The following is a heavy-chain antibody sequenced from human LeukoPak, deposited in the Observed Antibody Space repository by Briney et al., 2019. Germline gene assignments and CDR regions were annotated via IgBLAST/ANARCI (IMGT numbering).Heavy chain of an antibody. CDR2: TYYRSKWYN. CDR3: ARGRVTTIANYYYYYIDV. Sequence: PSQTLSLTCAISGDSVPSNSAAWTWIRQSPSRGLEWLGRTYYRSKWYNDYEVSVQSRITINPDTSKNQFSLQLNSVTPEDTAVYYCARGRVTTIANYYYYYIDVWGKGTTVTVSS. V-gene: IGHV6-1*01. CDR1: GDSVPSNSAA. J-gene: IGHJ6*03. D-gene: IGHD4-17*01.